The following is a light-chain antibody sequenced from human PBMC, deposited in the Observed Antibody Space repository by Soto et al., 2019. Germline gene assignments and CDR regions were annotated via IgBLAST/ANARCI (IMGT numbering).Light chain of an antibody. CDR1: SSDVGGYDC. CDR2: DVS. J-gene: IGLJ3*02. CDR3: CSYAGSSPWV. Sequence: QSALTQPRSVSGSPGQSVTISCSGTSSDVGGYDCVSWYQHYPGKAPKLVIYDVSQRPSGVPDRFSGSKSGNTASLTITGLQTEDEADYYCCSYAGSSPWVFGGGTKVTVL. V-gene: IGLV2-11*01.